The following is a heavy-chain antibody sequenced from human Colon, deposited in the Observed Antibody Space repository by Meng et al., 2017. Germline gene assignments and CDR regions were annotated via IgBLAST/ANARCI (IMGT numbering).Heavy chain of an antibody. Sequence: QVQLQQWGAGLLKPSEALSLTCAVFGGSFSNYYWSWIRQPPGKGLEWIGEIHHSGSTNYNPSLKSRVTMSVDTSKIQFSLKLSSVTAADTAVYYCASLSTSWSGADYWGQGTLVTVSS. CDR3: ASLSTSWSGADY. V-gene: IGHV4-34*01. J-gene: IGHJ4*02. CDR2: IHHSGST. D-gene: IGHD6-13*01. CDR1: GGSFSNYY.